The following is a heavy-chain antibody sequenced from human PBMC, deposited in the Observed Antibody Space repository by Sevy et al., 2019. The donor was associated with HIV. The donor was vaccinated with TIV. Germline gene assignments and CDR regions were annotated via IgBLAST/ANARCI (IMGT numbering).Heavy chain of an antibody. Sequence: GGSLRLSCAASGFTFSSYSMNWVRQAPGKGLEWVSSISSSSSYIYYADSVKGRFTISRDNSKNTLYLQMNSLRAEDTAVYYCAKEAIVVVTAIQYFQHWGQGTLVTVSS. V-gene: IGHV3-21*04. CDR2: ISSSSSYI. CDR3: AKEAIVVVTAIQYFQH. J-gene: IGHJ1*01. D-gene: IGHD2-21*02. CDR1: GFTFSSYS.